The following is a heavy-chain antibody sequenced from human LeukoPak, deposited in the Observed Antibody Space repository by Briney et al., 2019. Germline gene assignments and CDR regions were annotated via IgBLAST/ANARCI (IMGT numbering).Heavy chain of an antibody. CDR2: ISNNGINK. CDR3: ARVFPPPNDAFDI. Sequence: GGSLRLSCAASGFTFSGYAIHWVRQAPGKGLDWVASISNNGINKYYADSVRGRFTISRDNSKDTLYLQMNSLTADDTAVYFCARVFPPPNDAFDIWGQGTMVTVSS. V-gene: IGHV3-30-3*01. J-gene: IGHJ3*02. CDR1: GFTFSGYA. D-gene: IGHD3-10*02.